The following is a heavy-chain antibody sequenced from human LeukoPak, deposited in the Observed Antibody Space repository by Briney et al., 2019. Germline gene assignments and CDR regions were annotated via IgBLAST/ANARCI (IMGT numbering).Heavy chain of an antibody. D-gene: IGHD3-3*01. J-gene: IGHJ4*02. Sequence: GGSLRLSCAASGFTFSDYYMSWIRQAPGKGLEWVSYISSSGNTIYYADSVKGRFTISRDNSKNTLYLQMNSLRAEDTAVYYCARAGSPYYDFWSGYYFFDYWGQGTLVTVSS. CDR2: ISSSGNTI. CDR1: GFTFSDYY. CDR3: ARAGSPYYDFWSGYYFFDY. V-gene: IGHV3-11*04.